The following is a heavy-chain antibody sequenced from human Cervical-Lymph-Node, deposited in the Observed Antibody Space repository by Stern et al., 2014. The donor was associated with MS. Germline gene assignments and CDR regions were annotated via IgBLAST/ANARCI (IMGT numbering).Heavy chain of an antibody. Sequence: EVQLVESGGGLVQPGGSLKLSCAASGFTFSGSAMHWVRQASGKGLGWVGRIRSEANSYGTSYAASVKGRFTISRDDSKNTAYLQMNSLNIEDTAVYYCTSLGTIVLSGMDVWGQGTTVTVSS. V-gene: IGHV3-73*01. CDR2: IRSEANSYGT. CDR3: TSLGTIVLSGMDV. CDR1: GFTFSGSA. D-gene: IGHD2-8*01. J-gene: IGHJ6*02.